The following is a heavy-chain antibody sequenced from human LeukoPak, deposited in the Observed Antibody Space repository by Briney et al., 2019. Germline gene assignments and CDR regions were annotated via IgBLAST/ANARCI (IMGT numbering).Heavy chain of an antibody. J-gene: IGHJ4*02. CDR1: GGSISSSNW. CDR3: ARKPVDYGDYDFPSYFDY. Sequence: SGTLSLTCAVSGGSISSSNWWSWVRQPLGKGLEWIGEIYHSGSTNYNPSLKSRVTISVDKSKNQFSLKLSSVTAADTAVYYCARKPVDYGDYDFPSYFDYWGQGTLVTVSS. D-gene: IGHD4-17*01. CDR2: IYHSGST. V-gene: IGHV4-4*02.